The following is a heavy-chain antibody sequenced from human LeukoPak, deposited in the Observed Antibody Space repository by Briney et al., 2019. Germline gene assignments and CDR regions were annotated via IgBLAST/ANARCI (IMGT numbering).Heavy chain of an antibody. Sequence: GGSLRLSCAASGFTFSGYGMHWVRQAPGKGLEWVALISYDGTNKYYADSVKGRFTISRDNSKNTLYLQMNSLRTEDTAVYYCGKDRITYYHASGSFDYWGQGTLVTVSS. CDR1: GFTFSGYG. CDR2: ISYDGTNK. J-gene: IGHJ4*02. D-gene: IGHD3-10*01. CDR3: GKDRITYYHASGSFDY. V-gene: IGHV3-30*18.